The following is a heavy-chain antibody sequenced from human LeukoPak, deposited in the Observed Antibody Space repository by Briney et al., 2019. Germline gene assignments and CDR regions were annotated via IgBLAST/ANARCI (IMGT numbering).Heavy chain of an antibody. CDR3: AREGFYGSGSSPTFSFDY. D-gene: IGHD3-10*01. CDR1: GFTFSTYV. CDR2: MSFDGKNT. V-gene: IGHV3-30*04. Sequence: GSLRLSCAASGFTFSTYVIHWVRQAPGKGLDWVAVMSFDGKNTYYADSVKGRLTVSRDNSKNTLYLQMNSLRPEDTAVYYCAREGFYGSGSSPTFSFDYWGQGTLVTVSS. J-gene: IGHJ4*02.